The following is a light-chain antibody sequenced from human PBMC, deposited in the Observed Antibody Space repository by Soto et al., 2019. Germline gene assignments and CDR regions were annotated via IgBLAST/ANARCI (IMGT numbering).Light chain of an antibody. CDR3: LQRSNWALT. CDR2: DAS. V-gene: IGKV3-11*01. Sequence: EIVLTQSPATLSLSPGERATLSCRASQSVSSYLAWYQQKPGQAPRLLIYDASNRATGIPARFSGSGSGTDFTLTISRLEPEDFAVYYCLQRSNWALTFGGGTKVEIK. CDR1: QSVSSY. J-gene: IGKJ4*01.